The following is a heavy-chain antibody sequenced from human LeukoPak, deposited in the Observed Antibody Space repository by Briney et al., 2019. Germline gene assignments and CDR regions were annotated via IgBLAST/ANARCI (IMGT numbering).Heavy chain of an antibody. D-gene: IGHD7-27*01. Sequence: GGSLRLSCAASGFTFSSYAMHWVRQAPGKGLEYVSAISSNGGSTYYANSVKGRFTISRDNSKNTLYLQMGSLRAEDMAVYYCARAPPNWGYSLMNAFDIWGQGTMVTVSS. V-gene: IGHV3-64*01. J-gene: IGHJ3*02. CDR3: ARAPPNWGYSLMNAFDI. CDR2: ISSNGGST. CDR1: GFTFSSYA.